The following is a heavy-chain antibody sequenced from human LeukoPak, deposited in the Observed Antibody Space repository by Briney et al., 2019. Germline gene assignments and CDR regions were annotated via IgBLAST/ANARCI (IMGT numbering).Heavy chain of an antibody. CDR2: IYYSGST. CDR3: ARLGNRYYDFWSGYYGGYGMDV. D-gene: IGHD3-3*01. CDR1: GGSISSYY. Sequence: PETLTLTCTVSGGSISSYYWSWIRQPPGKGLEWIGCIYYSGSTNYNPSLKSRVTISVDTSKNQFSLKLSSVTAADTAVYYCARLGNRYYDFWSGYYGGYGMDVWGQG. J-gene: IGHJ6*02. V-gene: IGHV4-59*08.